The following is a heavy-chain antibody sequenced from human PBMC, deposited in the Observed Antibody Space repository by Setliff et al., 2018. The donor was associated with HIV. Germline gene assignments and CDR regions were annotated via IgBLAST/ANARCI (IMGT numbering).Heavy chain of an antibody. V-gene: IGHV1-18*01. CDR3: ARDDVGYCSGGSCYHLFDTFDI. J-gene: IGHJ3*02. Sequence: ASVKVSCKASGYSFTNYGISWVRQAPGQGLEWMEWISSYNDNTNYALNLQGRVTMTTDTSTSTAYMELRSLRSDDTAVYYCARDDVGYCSGGSCYHLFDTFDIWGQGTVVTVSS. CDR2: ISSYNDNT. CDR1: GYSFTNYG. D-gene: IGHD2-15*01.